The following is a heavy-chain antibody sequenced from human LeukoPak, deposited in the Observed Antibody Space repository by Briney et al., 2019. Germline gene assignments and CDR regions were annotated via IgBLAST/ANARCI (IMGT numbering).Heavy chain of an antibody. CDR2: IKQDGSEK. CDR1: GFTLSSYW. J-gene: IGHJ4*02. V-gene: IGHV3-7*01. D-gene: IGHD1-26*01. Sequence: GGSLRLSCAASGFTLSSYWMSWVRQAPGKGLEWVANIKQDGSEKYYVDSVKGRFTISRDNAKNSLYLQMNSLRAEDTAVYYCARSNRADFDYWGQGTLVTVSS. CDR3: ARSNRADFDY.